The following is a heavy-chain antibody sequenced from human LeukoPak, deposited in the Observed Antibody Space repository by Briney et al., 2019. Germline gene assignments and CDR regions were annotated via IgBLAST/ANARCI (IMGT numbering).Heavy chain of an antibody. Sequence: ASVKVSCKVSGYTLTELSMHWVRQAPGKGLEWMGGFDPEDGETIYAQKFQGRVTMTVDTSTDTAYMELSSLRSEGTAVYYCATDASGSYLDAFDIWGQGTMVTVSS. J-gene: IGHJ3*02. V-gene: IGHV1-24*01. CDR3: ATDASGSYLDAFDI. CDR1: GYTLTELS. D-gene: IGHD1-26*01. CDR2: FDPEDGET.